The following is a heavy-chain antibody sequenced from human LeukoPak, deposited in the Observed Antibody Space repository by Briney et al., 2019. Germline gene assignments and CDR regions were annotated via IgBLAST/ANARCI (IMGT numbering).Heavy chain of an antibody. J-gene: IGHJ3*02. Sequence: SETLSLTCAVYGGSFSGYYWSWIRQPPGKGLEWIGEINHSGSTNYNPSLKSRVTISVDTSKNQFSLKLSSVTAADTAVYYCARGSPKRAYYGSRGDAFDIWGQGTMVTVS. V-gene: IGHV4-34*01. D-gene: IGHD3-10*01. CDR1: GGSFSGYY. CDR3: ARGSPKRAYYGSRGDAFDI. CDR2: INHSGST.